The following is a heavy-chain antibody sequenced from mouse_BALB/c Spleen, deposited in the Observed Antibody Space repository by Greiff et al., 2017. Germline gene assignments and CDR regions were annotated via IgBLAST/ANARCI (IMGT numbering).Heavy chain of an antibody. CDR1: GYTFTSYW. D-gene: IGHD1-1*01. J-gene: IGHJ4*01. V-gene: IGHV1S22*01. CDR2: IYPGSGST. Sequence: LQQPGSELVRPGASVKLSCKASGYTFTSYWMHWVKQRPGQGLEWIGNIYPGSGSTNYDEKFKSKATLTVDTSSSTAYMQLSSLTSEDSAVYYCARRGCGSSSPYAMDYWGQGTSVTVSS. CDR3: ARRGCGSSSPYAMDY.